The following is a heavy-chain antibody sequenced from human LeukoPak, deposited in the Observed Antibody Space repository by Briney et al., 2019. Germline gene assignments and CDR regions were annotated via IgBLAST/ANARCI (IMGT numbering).Heavy chain of an antibody. CDR3: ARGPGIAVAGTGDFDY. V-gene: IGHV4-39*01. CDR1: GGSISSSSYF. CDR2: IYYSGST. D-gene: IGHD6-19*01. J-gene: IGHJ4*02. Sequence: SETLSLTCTVSGGSISSSSYFWVWIRQPPGKGLEWIGSIYYSGSTHYNPSLKSRVTISVDTSKNQFSLKLSSVTAADTAVYYCARGPGIAVAGTGDFDYWGQGTLVTVSS.